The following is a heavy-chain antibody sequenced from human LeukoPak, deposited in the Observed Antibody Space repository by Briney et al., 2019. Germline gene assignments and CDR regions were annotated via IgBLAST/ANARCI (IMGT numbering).Heavy chain of an antibody. CDR3: ARVVAAASPLAYYFDY. V-gene: IGHV1-46*01. D-gene: IGHD2-15*01. Sequence: ASVKVSCKASGYTFTSYYMHWVRQAPGQGLEWRGIINPSGGSTSYAQKFQGRVTMTRDTSTSTVYMELSSLRSEDTAVYYCARVVAAASPLAYYFDYWGQGTLVTVSS. CDR1: GYTFTSYY. CDR2: INPSGGST. J-gene: IGHJ4*02.